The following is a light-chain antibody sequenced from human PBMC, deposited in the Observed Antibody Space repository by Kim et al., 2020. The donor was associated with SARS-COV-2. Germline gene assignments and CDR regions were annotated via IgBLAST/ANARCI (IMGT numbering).Light chain of an antibody. Sequence: DIQMTQSPSSLSASVGDRVTITCQASQDISNYLNWYQQKPGKAPKLLIYDASNLETGVPSRFSGSGSGTDFTFTISSLQPEDIATYYCQQSETFGQGTKLEI. CDR2: DAS. CDR3: QQSET. J-gene: IGKJ2*01. V-gene: IGKV1-33*01. CDR1: QDISNY.